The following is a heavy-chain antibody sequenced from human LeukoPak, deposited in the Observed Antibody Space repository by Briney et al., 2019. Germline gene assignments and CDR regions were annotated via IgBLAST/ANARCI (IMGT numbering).Heavy chain of an antibody. D-gene: IGHD3-3*01. J-gene: IGHJ6*02. Sequence: GASVKVSCTASGYTFTGYYMHWVRQAPGQGLEWMGWINPNSGGTNYAQKFQGRVTMTRDTSISTAYMELSRLRSDDTAVYYCATDTPSTSYDFWSGYKASYGMDVWGQGTTVTVSS. CDR3: ATDTPSTSYDFWSGYKASYGMDV. CDR1: GYTFTGYY. V-gene: IGHV1-2*02. CDR2: INPNSGGT.